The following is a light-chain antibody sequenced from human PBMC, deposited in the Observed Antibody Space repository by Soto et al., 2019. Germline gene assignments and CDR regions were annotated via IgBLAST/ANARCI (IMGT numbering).Light chain of an antibody. Sequence: SYELTQPPSVSVSPGQTASISCSGDKVGDQYACWYQQKPGQSPVVVIYDDSKRPSRISERFSGSNSGNTATLTISGTHALDEADDYCQAWDGRTSWVFGGGTKVTVL. CDR3: QAWDGRTSWV. CDR1: KVGDQY. V-gene: IGLV3-1*01. J-gene: IGLJ2*01. CDR2: DDS.